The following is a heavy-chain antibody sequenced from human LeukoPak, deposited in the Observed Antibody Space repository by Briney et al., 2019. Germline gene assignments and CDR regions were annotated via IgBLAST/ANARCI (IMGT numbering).Heavy chain of an antibody. Sequence: PSETLSLTCAVYGGSFSGYYWSWIRQPPGKGLEWIGEINHSGSTNYNPSLKSRVTISVDTSKNQFSLKLSSVTAADTAVYYCARAYSSSWLPTYYYYYGMDVWGQGTTVTVSS. D-gene: IGHD6-13*01. V-gene: IGHV4-34*01. CDR1: GGSFSGYY. CDR3: ARAYSSSWLPTYYYYYGMDV. J-gene: IGHJ6*02. CDR2: INHSGST.